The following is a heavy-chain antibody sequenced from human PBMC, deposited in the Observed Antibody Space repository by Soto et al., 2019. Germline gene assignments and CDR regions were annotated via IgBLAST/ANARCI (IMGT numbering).Heavy chain of an antibody. D-gene: IGHD4-17*01. Sequence: SDTLSLTCSVSGGSTNSASYHWSWLRQHPGKGLEFIGYIFYTGSTYYNPSLETRVTISVDTSKNHVSLRLNAVTAADTAVYYCARLDYGDSAFDSWGRGTLVTVSS. V-gene: IGHV4-31*03. CDR1: GGSTNSASYH. J-gene: IGHJ4*02. CDR2: IFYTGST. CDR3: ARLDYGDSAFDS.